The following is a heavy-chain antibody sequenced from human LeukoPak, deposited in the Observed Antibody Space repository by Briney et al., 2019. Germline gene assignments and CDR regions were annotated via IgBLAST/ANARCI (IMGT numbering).Heavy chain of an antibody. CDR2: IYYSGST. V-gene: IGHV4-59*01. CDR3: ARDRSNWNGFHYYYMDV. J-gene: IGHJ6*03. D-gene: IGHD1-20*01. Sequence: AETLSLTCNVSGGSISSYYWSWIRQPPGKGLEWIGYIYYSGSTNYNPSLKSRVTISVDTSKNQFSLKLSSVTAADTAVYYCARDRSNWNGFHYYYMDVWGKGTTVTVSS. CDR1: GGSISSYY.